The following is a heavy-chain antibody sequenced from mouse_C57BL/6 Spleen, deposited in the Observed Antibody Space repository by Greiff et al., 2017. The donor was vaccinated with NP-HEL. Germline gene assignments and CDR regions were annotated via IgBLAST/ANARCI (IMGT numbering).Heavy chain of an antibody. V-gene: IGHV1-15*01. CDR2: IDPETGGT. Sequence: QVHVKQSGAELVRPGASVTLSCKASGYTFTDYEMHWVKQTPVHGLEWIGAIDPETGGTAYNQKFKGKAILTADKSSSTAYMELRSLTSEDSAVYYCTRVADYGSSWGDYWGQGTTLTVSS. D-gene: IGHD1-1*01. CDR3: TRVADYGSSWGDY. CDR1: GYTFTDYE. J-gene: IGHJ2*01.